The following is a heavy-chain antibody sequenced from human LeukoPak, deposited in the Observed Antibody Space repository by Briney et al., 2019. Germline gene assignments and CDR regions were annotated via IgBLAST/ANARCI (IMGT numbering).Heavy chain of an antibody. D-gene: IGHD6-13*01. CDR2: INHSGST. J-gene: IGHJ4*02. V-gene: IGHV4-34*01. Sequence: PSETPSLTCAVYGGSFSGYYWSWIRQPPGKGLEWIGEINHSGSTNYNPSLKSRVTISVDTSKNQFSLKLSSVTAADTAVYYCARAAGTRYFDYWGQGTLVTVSS. CDR3: ARAAGTRYFDY. CDR1: GGSFSGYY.